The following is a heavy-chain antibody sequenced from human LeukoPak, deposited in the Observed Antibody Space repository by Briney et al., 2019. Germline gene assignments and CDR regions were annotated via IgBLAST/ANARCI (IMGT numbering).Heavy chain of an antibody. CDR3: ARGYGDSLLNY. D-gene: IGHD4-17*01. V-gene: IGHV6-1*01. Sequence: PSQTLSLSCAISGDSVSNNTAAWNRIRHSPSRGLEWLGRTYYRSTWIYQYAPSLEGRITVTPDTSANRFSLQLNSVTPEDTAVYYCARGYGDSLLNYWGQGALVTVSS. J-gene: IGHJ4*02. CDR1: GDSVSNNTAA. CDR2: TYYRSTWIY.